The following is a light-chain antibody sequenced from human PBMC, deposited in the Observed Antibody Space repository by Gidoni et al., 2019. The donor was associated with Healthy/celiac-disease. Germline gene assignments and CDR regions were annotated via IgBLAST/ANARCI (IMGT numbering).Light chain of an antibody. CDR2: GKN. CDR3: NSRDSSDNQRWV. V-gene: IGLV3-19*01. Sequence: SSELTQDPAVSVALGQTVRITCQGDSLRSYYASWYQQKPGQAPVLVIYGKNNRPSGIPDRFSGSSSGNTASLTITGAQAEDEADYYCNSRDSSDNQRWVFGGGTKLTVL. CDR1: SLRSYY. J-gene: IGLJ3*02.